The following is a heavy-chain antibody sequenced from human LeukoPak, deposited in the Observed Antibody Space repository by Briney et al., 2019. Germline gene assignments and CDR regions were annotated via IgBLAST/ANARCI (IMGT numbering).Heavy chain of an antibody. CDR1: GYTFTGYF. CDR3: ARDIGRSGYDGGFDY. J-gene: IGHJ4*02. CDR2: VNPNNGDT. Sequence: ASVKVSCKASGYTFTGYFIHWVRRAPGQGLEWMVWVNPNNGDTKYAQKFQGRVTMTRDTSISTAYMELSRLRSDDTAVYYCARDIGRSGYDGGFDYWGQGALVTVSS. V-gene: IGHV1-2*02. D-gene: IGHD5-12*01.